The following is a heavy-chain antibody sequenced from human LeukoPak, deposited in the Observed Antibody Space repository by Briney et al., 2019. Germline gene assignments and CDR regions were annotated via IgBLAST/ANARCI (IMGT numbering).Heavy chain of an antibody. D-gene: IGHD4-23*01. CDR1: GYSFASYW. CDR3: AFATHGNYYFDY. J-gene: IGHJ4*02. CDR2: IYPGDSDT. V-gene: IGHV5-51*01. Sequence: GESLKISCKGSGYSFASYWIGWVRQMSGKGLEWMGIIYPGDSDTRYSPSFQGQVTISGDKSINTAYLWWSSLKASDTAMYYCAFATHGNYYFDYWGRGTLVSVSS.